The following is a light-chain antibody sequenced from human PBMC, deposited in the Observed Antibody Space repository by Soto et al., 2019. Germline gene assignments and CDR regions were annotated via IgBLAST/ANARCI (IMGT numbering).Light chain of an antibody. CDR1: SSNIGSNT. J-gene: IGLJ1*01. V-gene: IGLV1-44*01. CDR3: AAWDDSLKSHV. Sequence: QSVLTQPPSASGTPGQRVTISCSGSSSNIGSNTVNWYQQLPGTAPKLLIYSNNQRPSGVPDRFSGSKSGTSASLAISGLQSEDEGDYYCAAWDDSLKSHVFGTGTKVTVL. CDR2: SNN.